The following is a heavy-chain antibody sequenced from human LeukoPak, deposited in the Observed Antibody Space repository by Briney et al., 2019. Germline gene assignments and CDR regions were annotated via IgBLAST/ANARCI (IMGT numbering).Heavy chain of an antibody. D-gene: IGHD3-3*01. Sequence: GGSLRLSCAASGFRFSTFWMSWVRQAPGKGLEWVANIDHDGSEQYYVDSVKGRFTISRDNAKSSLYLQMNSLRAEDTAVYYCAKDLLSVRFLEWLPIDSDFDYWGQGTLVTVSS. CDR3: AKDLLSVRFLEWLPIDSDFDY. J-gene: IGHJ4*02. CDR2: IDHDGSEQ. V-gene: IGHV3-7*03. CDR1: GFRFSTFW.